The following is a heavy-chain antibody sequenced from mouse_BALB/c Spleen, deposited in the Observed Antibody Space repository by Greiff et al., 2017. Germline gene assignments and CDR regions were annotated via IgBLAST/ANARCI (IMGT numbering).Heavy chain of an antibody. D-gene: IGHD1-2*01. J-gene: IGHJ4*01. CDR2: ISSGGSYT. CDR1: GFTFSSYA. V-gene: IGHV5-9-4*01. Sequence: DVKLQESGGGLVKPGGSLKLSCAASGFTFSSYAMSWVRQSPEKRLEWVAEISSGGSYTYYPDTVTGRFTISRDNAKNTLYLEMSSLRSEDTAMYYCARLITTDYYAMDYWGQGTSVTVSS. CDR3: ARLITTDYYAMDY.